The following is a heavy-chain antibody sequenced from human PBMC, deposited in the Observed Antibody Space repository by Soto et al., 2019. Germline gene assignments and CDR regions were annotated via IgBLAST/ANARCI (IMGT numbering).Heavy chain of an antibody. CDR3: ARPDIVVVVAATPYYYYGMDV. J-gene: IGHJ6*02. Sequence: ASVKVSCKASGGTFSSYAISWVRQAPGQGLEWMGGIIPIFGTANYAQKFQGRVTITADESTSTAYMELSSLRSEDTAVYYCARPDIVVVVAATPYYYYGMDVWGQGTTVTVSS. D-gene: IGHD2-15*01. V-gene: IGHV1-69*13. CDR2: IIPIFGTA. CDR1: GGTFSSYA.